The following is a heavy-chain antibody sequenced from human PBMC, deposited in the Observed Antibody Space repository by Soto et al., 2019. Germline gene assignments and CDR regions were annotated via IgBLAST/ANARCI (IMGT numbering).Heavy chain of an antibody. V-gene: IGHV4-39*01. CDR3: ATSQKGYNCNYFDH. D-gene: IGHD1-20*01. J-gene: IGHJ4*02. CDR1: GSCISGRKCY. CDR2: VFATGST. Sequence: SERLCRTGSACGSCISGRKCYWGWPRQYPGKGPEWIGSVFATGSTSYNQPFESRVSVYVDTSKKQFSLKVSGVSAAHTAVYYCATSQKGYNCNYFDHWGQGALVTVS.